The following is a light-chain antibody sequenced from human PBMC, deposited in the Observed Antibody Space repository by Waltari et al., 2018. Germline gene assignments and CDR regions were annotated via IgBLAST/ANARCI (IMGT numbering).Light chain of an antibody. Sequence: EIVMTQSPATLSVSPGERATLSCRASQSVSSNLAWYQQKPGQAPRLLIYGASTRATGIPARCSGSVSWTEFTLTISSLQSEDFAVYYCHQYNNCPPLFTFGPGTKVDIK. J-gene: IGKJ3*01. CDR3: HQYNNCPPLFT. CDR1: QSVSSN. CDR2: GAS. V-gene: IGKV3-15*01.